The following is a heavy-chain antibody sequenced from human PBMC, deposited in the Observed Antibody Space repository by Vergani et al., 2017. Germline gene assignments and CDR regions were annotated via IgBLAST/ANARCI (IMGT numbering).Heavy chain of an antibody. Sequence: QVQLQQWGAGLLKPSETLSLTCAVYGGSFSGYYWSWIRQPPGKGLEWIGEINHSGSTNYNPSLKSRVTISVDTSKNQFSLKLSSVTAADTAVYYWARVSAARRKEEKGYYYFDYWGQGTLVTVSS. V-gene: IGHV4-34*01. D-gene: IGHD6-6*01. CDR2: INHSGST. J-gene: IGHJ4*02. CDR3: ARVSAARRKEEKGYYYFDY. CDR1: GGSFSGYY.